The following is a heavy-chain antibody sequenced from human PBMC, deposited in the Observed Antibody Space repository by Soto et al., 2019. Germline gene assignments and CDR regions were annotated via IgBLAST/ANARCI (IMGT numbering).Heavy chain of an antibody. V-gene: IGHV3-74*01. CDR1: GFTFGNYW. CDR3: ATLYGPFDI. D-gene: IGHD3-16*01. Sequence: PGGSLRLSCAASGFTFGNYWMHWVRQAPGKGLVWVSLLNNDGSDTRYADSVKGRFTISRDNAKNTLYLQMNSLRAEDAAVYYCATLYGPFDIWGQGTLVTVSS. J-gene: IGHJ3*02. CDR2: LNNDGSDT.